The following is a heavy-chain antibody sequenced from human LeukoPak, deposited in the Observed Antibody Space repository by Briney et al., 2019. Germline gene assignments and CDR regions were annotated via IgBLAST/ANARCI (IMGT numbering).Heavy chain of an antibody. CDR1: GXSISSGGYS. J-gene: IGHJ6*02. Sequence: SETLSLTCAVSGXSISSGGYSWSWIRQPPGKGLEWIGYIYHSGSTYYNPSLKSRVTISVDRSKNQFSLKLSSVTAADTAVYYCARTYCGGDCKHYGMDVWGQGTTVTVSS. CDR3: ARTYCGGDCKHYGMDV. D-gene: IGHD2-21*02. V-gene: IGHV4-30-2*01. CDR2: IYHSGST.